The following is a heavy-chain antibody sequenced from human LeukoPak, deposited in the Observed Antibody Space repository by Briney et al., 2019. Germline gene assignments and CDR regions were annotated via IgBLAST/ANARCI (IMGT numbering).Heavy chain of an antibody. CDR3: AREDNSPLRPGIAAAVGVFDY. CDR1: GGSISSGGYY. D-gene: IGHD6-13*01. Sequence: SETLSLTCTVSGGSISSGGYYWSWIRQHPGKGLEWIGYIYYSGSTYYNPSLKSRVTISVDTSKNQFSLKLSSVTAADTAVYYCAREDNSPLRPGIAAAVGVFDYWGQGTLVTVSS. V-gene: IGHV4-31*03. CDR2: IYYSGST. J-gene: IGHJ4*02.